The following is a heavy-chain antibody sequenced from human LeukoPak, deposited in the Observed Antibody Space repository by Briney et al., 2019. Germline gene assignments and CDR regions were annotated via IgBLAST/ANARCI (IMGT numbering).Heavy chain of an antibody. CDR1: GCTFTGYY. Sequence: GASVKVSCKASGCTFTGYYMHWVRQAPGQGLEWMGWINPNSGGTNYAQKFQGRVTMTRDTSISTAYMELSRLRSDDTAVYYCARSDLTGYYRIDYWGQGTLVTVSS. J-gene: IGHJ4*02. CDR3: ARSDLTGYYRIDY. D-gene: IGHD3-9*01. CDR2: INPNSGGT. V-gene: IGHV1-2*02.